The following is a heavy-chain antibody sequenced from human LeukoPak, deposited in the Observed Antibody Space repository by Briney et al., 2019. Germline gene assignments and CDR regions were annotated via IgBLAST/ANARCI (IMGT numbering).Heavy chain of an antibody. CDR2: IKQDGSEK. CDR3: ARDGGIVVVPAAIGY. Sequence: PGGSLRLSCAASGFTFSSYWMSWVRQAPGKGLEWVANIKQDGSEKYYVDSMKGRFTISRDNAKNSLYLQMNSLRAEDTAVYYCARDGGIVVVPAAIGYWGQGTLVTVSS. J-gene: IGHJ4*02. V-gene: IGHV3-7*01. CDR1: GFTFSSYW. D-gene: IGHD2-2*02.